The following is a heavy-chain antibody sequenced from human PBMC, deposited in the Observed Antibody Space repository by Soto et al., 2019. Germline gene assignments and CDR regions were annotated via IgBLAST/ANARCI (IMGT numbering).Heavy chain of an antibody. CDR2: VYYTGST. J-gene: IGHJ4*02. V-gene: IGHV4-59*01. CDR1: GGSISGSY. Sequence: PSETLSLTCSVSGGSISGSYSSWIRQSPGKGLEWLGYVYYTGSTNYNPSLRSRVSISVDTSKNEFSLRLSSVTAADTAVYFCARSVAVPGAHIDYWGQGTQVTVSS. CDR3: ARSVAVPGAHIDY. D-gene: IGHD6-19*01.